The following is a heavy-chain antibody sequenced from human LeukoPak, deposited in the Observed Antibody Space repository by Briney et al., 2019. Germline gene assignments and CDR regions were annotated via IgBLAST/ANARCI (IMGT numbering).Heavy chain of an antibody. V-gene: IGHV3-49*03. D-gene: IGHD1-1*01. CDR1: GFTFGDYP. CDR2: IRSKAYGGTT. Sequence: GGSLRLSCTASGFTFGDYPMSWFRQAPGKGLEWVGFIRSKAYGGTTEYAASVKGRFTISRDDSKSIAYLQMNSLKTEDTAVYYCTRENWNDRGVDYWGQGTLVTVSS. CDR3: TRENWNDRGVDY. J-gene: IGHJ4*02.